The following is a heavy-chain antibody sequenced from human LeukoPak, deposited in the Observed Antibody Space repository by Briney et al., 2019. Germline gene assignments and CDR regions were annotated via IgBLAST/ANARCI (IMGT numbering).Heavy chain of an antibody. CDR3: ARGLTDFYYYYYMDF. D-gene: IGHD2-21*02. CDR2: MNPNNGQK. Sequence: ASVKVSCKASGYTFSSYDISWVRQASGGRLEWLGWMNPNNGQKSYAQKLQARVTMTWNTSISTPYMELNNLRSDDTAVYFCARGLTDFYYYYYMDFWGKGTTVTVSS. V-gene: IGHV1-8*02. CDR1: GYTFSSYD. J-gene: IGHJ6*03.